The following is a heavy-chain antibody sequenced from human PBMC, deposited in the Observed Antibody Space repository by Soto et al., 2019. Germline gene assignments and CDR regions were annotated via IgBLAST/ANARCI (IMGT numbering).Heavy chain of an antibody. V-gene: IGHV3-23*01. Sequence: PGGSLRLSCAASGFTFSSYVMSWVRQAPGKGLEWVSAITGSGGGTYYAASVTGRFTISRDNSKNTLFLQMNSLRVEDRAVYYCAKALVLHDASYLWGKGRMVTVSS. J-gene: IGHJ3*01. CDR3: AKALVLHDASYL. CDR1: GFTFSSYV. CDR2: ITGSGGGT. D-gene: IGHD3-10*01.